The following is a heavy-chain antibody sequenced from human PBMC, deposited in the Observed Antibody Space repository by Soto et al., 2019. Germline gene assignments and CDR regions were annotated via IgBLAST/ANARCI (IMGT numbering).Heavy chain of an antibody. CDR2: MYYSGRT. CDR1: GGSISSYY. V-gene: IGHV4-59*01. J-gene: IGHJ4*02. D-gene: IGHD6-13*01. Sequence: SETLSLTCTVSGGSISSYYWSWIRQPPGKGLEWIGYMYYSGRTNYNPSLKSRVTISVDTSKNQFSLKLSSVTAADAAVYYCARDGYSSYFDYWGQGTLVTVSS. CDR3: ARDGYSSYFDY.